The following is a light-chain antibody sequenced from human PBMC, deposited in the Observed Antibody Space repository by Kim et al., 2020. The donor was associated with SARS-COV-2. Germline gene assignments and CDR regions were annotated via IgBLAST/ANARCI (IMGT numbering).Light chain of an antibody. CDR3: QQSYSTPYT. V-gene: IGKV1-39*01. Sequence: SASVGDRVTITCRASQSIRNLLNWYQQKPGRAPNLLFYAAASLQGGVPSRFTGSGSGTDFTLTISSLQPEDSATYYCQQSYSTPYTFGQGTKLEI. J-gene: IGKJ2*01. CDR1: QSIRNL. CDR2: AAA.